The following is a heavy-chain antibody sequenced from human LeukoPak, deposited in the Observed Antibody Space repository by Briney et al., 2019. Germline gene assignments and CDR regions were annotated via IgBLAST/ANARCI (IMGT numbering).Heavy chain of an antibody. CDR2: INPNSGGT. CDR1: GYTFTGYY. J-gene: IGHJ4*02. V-gene: IGHV1-2*02. D-gene: IGHD1-1*01. CDR3: ARPLSPDTTGATGGNYFDY. Sequence: ASVKVSCKASGYTFTGYYMHWVRQAPGQGLEWMGWINPNSGGTNYAQKFQGRVTMTRDTSISTAYMELSRLRSDDTAVYYCARPLSPDTTGATGGNYFDYWGQGTLVTVSS.